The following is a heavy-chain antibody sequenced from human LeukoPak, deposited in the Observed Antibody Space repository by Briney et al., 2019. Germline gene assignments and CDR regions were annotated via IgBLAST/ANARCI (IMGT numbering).Heavy chain of an antibody. V-gene: IGHV4-59*01. CDR2: ISYSGST. D-gene: IGHD5-24*01. CDR3: ARVPDGYNPCGMDV. J-gene: IGHJ6*02. Sequence: PSETLSLTCTVSGASISSYFWSWIRQPPGKGLEWIGYISYSGSTNYNPSLKSRVTISVDTSKNQFSLKLSSVTAADTAVYYCARVPDGYNPCGMDVWGQGTTVTVSS. CDR1: GASISSYF.